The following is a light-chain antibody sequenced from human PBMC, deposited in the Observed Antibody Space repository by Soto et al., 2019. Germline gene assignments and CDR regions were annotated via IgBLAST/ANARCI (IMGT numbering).Light chain of an antibody. CDR1: QAVNSW. CDR3: QQSNNHPIS. Sequence: DNQLTQSPSSSSAAVGDRVTMTCRASQAVNSWLAWFQQKPGMAPKLVIYDVSSLQSGVPSRFSGSGSGTEFTLTISSLQPEDFATYYCQQSNNHPISFGQGTRLEIK. CDR2: DVS. V-gene: IGKV1-12*01. J-gene: IGKJ5*01.